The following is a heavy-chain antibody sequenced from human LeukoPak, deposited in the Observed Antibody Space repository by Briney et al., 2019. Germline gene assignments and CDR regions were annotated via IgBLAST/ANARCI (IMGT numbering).Heavy chain of an antibody. V-gene: IGHV3-7*05. D-gene: IGHD3-10*02. Sequence: GGSLRLSCAASGYIFRSYWVSWVRQAPGKGLEWVANINEDGSQKNYVDSVKGRFIISRDNAKNSLYLQMNSLRAEDTAVYYCARVYNYVFDYWGQGTLVTVSS. CDR1: GYIFRSYW. J-gene: IGHJ4*02. CDR2: INEDGSQK. CDR3: ARVYNYVFDY.